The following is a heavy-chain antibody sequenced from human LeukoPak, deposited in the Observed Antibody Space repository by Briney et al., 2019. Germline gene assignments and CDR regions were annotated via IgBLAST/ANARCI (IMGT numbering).Heavy chain of an antibody. CDR1: GGSISSYY. J-gene: IGHJ4*02. Sequence: SETLSLTCTVSGGSISSYYWSWIRRPPGKGLEWIGYIYYSGSTNYNPSLKSRVTISADMSKNQFSLKLSSVTAADTAVYYCARHGSGLDYWGQGTLVTVSS. V-gene: IGHV4-59*08. CDR2: IYYSGST. CDR3: ARHGSGLDY.